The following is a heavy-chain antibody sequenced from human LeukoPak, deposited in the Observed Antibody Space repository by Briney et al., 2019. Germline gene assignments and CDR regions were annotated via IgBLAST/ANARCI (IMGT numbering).Heavy chain of an antibody. Sequence: ASVKVSCKASGGTFSSYAISWVRQAPGQGLEWMGGIIPIFGTANYAQKFQGRVTITTDESTSTAYKELSSLRSEDTAVYYCARARGPFWSYYYYYMDVWGKGTTVTVSS. V-gene: IGHV1-69*05. CDR3: ARARGPFWSYYYYYMDV. CDR1: GGTFSSYA. D-gene: IGHD3-3*01. J-gene: IGHJ6*03. CDR2: IIPIFGTA.